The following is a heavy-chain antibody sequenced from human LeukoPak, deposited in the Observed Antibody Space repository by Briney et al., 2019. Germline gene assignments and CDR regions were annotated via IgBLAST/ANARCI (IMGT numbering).Heavy chain of an antibody. D-gene: IGHD2-15*01. Sequence: PSETLSLTCTVSGGSIGNYSWSWIRQPPGKGLEWIGYICYSVSTDYSPSLKSRVTISADTSKNQFSLRLTSVTAADTAVYYCARFRGRSAYYLDYWGQGTLVTVSS. CDR2: ICYSVST. V-gene: IGHV4-59*01. J-gene: IGHJ4*02. CDR3: ARFRGRSAYYLDY. CDR1: GGSIGNYS.